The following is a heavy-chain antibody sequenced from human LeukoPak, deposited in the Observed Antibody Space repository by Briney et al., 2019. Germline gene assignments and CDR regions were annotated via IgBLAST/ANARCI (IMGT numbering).Heavy chain of an antibody. CDR3: ARTLPDDAFDI. V-gene: IGHV4-30-2*01. Sequence: SQTLSLTCAVSGGSISSGGYSWSWIRQPPGKGLEWIGYIYHSGSTYYNPSLKSRVTISVDTSKNQFSLKLSSVTAADTAVYYCARTLPDDAFDIWGQGTMVTVSS. CDR1: GGSISSGGYS. J-gene: IGHJ3*02. CDR2: IYHSGST. D-gene: IGHD1-26*01.